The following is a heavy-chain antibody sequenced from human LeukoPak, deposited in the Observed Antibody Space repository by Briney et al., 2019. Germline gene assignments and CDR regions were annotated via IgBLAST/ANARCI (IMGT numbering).Heavy chain of an antibody. J-gene: IGHJ4*02. CDR3: ARVVVSATSYFDY. Sequence: SETLSLTCTVSGVSISSYYWSWIRQPPGKGLEWIGYIYYSGSTNYNPSLKSRVTISVDTSKNQFSLKLSSVTAADTAVYYCARVVVSATSYFDYWGQGTLVTVSS. V-gene: IGHV4-59*01. D-gene: IGHD2-21*01. CDR2: IYYSGST. CDR1: GVSISSYY.